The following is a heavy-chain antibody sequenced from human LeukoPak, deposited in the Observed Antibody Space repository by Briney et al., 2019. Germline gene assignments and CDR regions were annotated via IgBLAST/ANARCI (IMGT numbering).Heavy chain of an antibody. CDR1: GESLSGYY. Sequence: SETLSLTCAVYGESLSGYYWTWIRQSPGKGLEWIGEINHSGSTNYNPSLKSRVTISIDTSKNQFSLKMNSVTAADTAVYYCARHSGASRPYRNWGRGTLVTVSS. CDR3: ARHSGASRPYRN. CDR2: INHSGST. J-gene: IGHJ4*02. D-gene: IGHD6-6*01. V-gene: IGHV4-34*01.